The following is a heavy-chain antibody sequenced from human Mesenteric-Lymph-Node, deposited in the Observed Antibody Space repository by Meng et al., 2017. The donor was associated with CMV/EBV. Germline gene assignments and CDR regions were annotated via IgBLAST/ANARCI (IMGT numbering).Heavy chain of an antibody. CDR2: IRGDGGDA. CDR3: GRDRVSGSGSLDY. Sequence: AVSGFTFSSYWMHWVRQAPGKGLVWVARIRGDGGDATYADSVKGRITISRDNAKNTLYLQMNSLRAEDTAMYYCGRDRVSGSGSLDYWGQGTLVTVSS. V-gene: IGHV3-74*01. D-gene: IGHD3-10*01. J-gene: IGHJ4*02. CDR1: GFTFSSYW.